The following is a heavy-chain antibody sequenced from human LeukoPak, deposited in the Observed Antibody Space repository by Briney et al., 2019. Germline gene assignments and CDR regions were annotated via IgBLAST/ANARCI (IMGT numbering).Heavy chain of an antibody. V-gene: IGHV3-7*01. CDR2: IKQDGSEK. CDR1: GFTFSSYW. CDR3: ARGGYCSGGTCYSYNAFDI. D-gene: IGHD2-15*01. J-gene: IGHJ3*02. Sequence: GGSLRLSCAASGFTFSSYWMSWVRQAPGKGLEWVANIKQDGSEKYYVDSVKGRFTISRDNAKNSLYLQMNSLRAEDTAVYYCARGGYCSGGTCYSYNAFDIWGQGTMVTVSS.